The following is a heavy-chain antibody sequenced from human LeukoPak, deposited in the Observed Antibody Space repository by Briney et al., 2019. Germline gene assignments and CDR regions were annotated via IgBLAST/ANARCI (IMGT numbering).Heavy chain of an antibody. D-gene: IGHD3-10*01. Sequence: SVKVSCKASGGTFSSYAISWVRQAPGQGLEWMGRIIPILGIANYAQKFQGRVTITADKSTSTAYMELSSLRSEDTAVYYYARDRASYYYGSGSYNYYNYGMDVWGQGTTVTVSS. CDR1: GGTFSSYA. CDR3: ARDRASYYYGSGSYNYYNYGMDV. V-gene: IGHV1-69*04. CDR2: IIPILGIA. J-gene: IGHJ6*02.